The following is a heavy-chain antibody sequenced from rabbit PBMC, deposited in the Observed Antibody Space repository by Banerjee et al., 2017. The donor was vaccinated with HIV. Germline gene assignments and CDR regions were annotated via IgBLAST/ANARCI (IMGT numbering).Heavy chain of an antibody. CDR1: GFDFSSYA. J-gene: IGHJ6*01. Sequence: QEQLVETGGGLVQPGGSLTLSCKASGFDFSSYAITWVRQAPGKGLEYIGYITYRGSAYYASWVNGRFTISRENTQNTLYLQLNSLTAADTATYFCARSNTYYGMDLWGPGTLVTVS. CDR2: ITYRGSA. CDR3: ARSNTYYGMDL. V-gene: IGHV1S47*01.